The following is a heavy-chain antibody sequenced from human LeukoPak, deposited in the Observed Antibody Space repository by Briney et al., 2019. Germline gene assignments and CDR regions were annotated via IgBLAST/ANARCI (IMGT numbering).Heavy chain of an antibody. CDR1: GFTFSSYA. J-gene: IGHJ4*02. CDR3: AKLGYCSSTSCYVKL. D-gene: IGHD2-2*01. Sequence: GGSLRLSCAASGFTFSSYAMRSVGPAPGKGLEWVSASSGSGVSAYYADSGKGRFTISRDNSKNTLYLQMNSLRAEDTAVYYCAKLGYCSSTSCYVKLWGQGTLVTVSS. V-gene: IGHV3-23*01. CDR2: SSGSGVSA.